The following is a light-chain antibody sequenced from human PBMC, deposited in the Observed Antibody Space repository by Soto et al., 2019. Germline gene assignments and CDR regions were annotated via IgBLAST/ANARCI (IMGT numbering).Light chain of an antibody. CDR1: QSINNL. V-gene: IGKV1-5*03. J-gene: IGKJ5*01. CDR3: QQYNSYPLT. Sequence: DIQMTQSPSTLSASVGDRVTITCRASQSINNLLAWYQQKPGRAPTLLIYKASTLESGVPSRFSGSGSGPEFTLTISSLQPDDFATYYCQQYNSYPLTFGQGTRLEIK. CDR2: KAS.